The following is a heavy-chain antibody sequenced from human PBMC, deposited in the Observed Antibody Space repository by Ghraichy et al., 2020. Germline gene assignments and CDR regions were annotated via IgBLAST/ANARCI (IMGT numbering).Heavy chain of an antibody. V-gene: IGHV3-13*01. CDR2: IGTAGDT. Sequence: GGSLRLSCAASGFTFSSYDMHWVRQATGKGLEWVSAIGTAGDTYYPGSVKGRFTISRENAKNSLYLQMNSLRAGDTAVCYCARGYCSSTSCYTGALDYWGQGTLVTVSS. CDR3: ARGYCSSTSCYTGALDY. CDR1: GFTFSSYD. D-gene: IGHD2-2*02. J-gene: IGHJ4*02.